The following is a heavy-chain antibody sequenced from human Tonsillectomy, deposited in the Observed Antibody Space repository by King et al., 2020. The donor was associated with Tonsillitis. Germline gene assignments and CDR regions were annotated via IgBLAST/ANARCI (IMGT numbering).Heavy chain of an antibody. D-gene: IGHD2-2*01. CDR2: IKQDGSEK. J-gene: IGHJ5*02. CDR3: ARVPEHQLPNNWFDP. V-gene: IGHV3-7*01. Sequence: VQLVESGGGLVQPGGSLRLSCAASGFTFSSYWMNWVRQAPGKGLEWVANIKQDGSEKYYVDSVKGRFTISRDNAKNSLYLQMNSLRAEDTAVYYCARVPEHQLPNNWFDPWGQGTLVTVSS. CDR1: GFTFSSYW.